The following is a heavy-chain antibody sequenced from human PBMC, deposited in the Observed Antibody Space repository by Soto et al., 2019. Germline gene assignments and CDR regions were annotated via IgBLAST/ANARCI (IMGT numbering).Heavy chain of an antibody. J-gene: IGHJ5*02. CDR3: ASGMWPDRFAN. CDR1: GESLNYYY. V-gene: IGHV4-34*01. CDR2: FYQGGST. Sequence: HVQLRQWGAGLLKPSDTLSLTCAVYGESLNYYYWSWIRQAPGKGLEWIGEFYQGGSTHYNPSVKSRVTISVDLSSQQFSLKLPSVTAADTATSYCASGMWPDRFANWGQGTLVTVSS. D-gene: IGHD2-21*01.